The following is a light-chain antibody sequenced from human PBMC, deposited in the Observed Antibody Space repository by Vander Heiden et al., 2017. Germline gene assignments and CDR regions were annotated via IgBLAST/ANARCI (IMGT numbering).Light chain of an antibody. Sequence: DIHMTQSPSSLSASVGDRVTISCRASQNIDGFVNWYQQKPGKAPKLLIFAGASLQTGVPSRFSGRASGTHFTLTISSLQPDDFASYYCQQSYSTPLVFGGGTKVEVK. CDR3: QQSYSTPLV. CDR2: AGA. J-gene: IGKJ4*01. V-gene: IGKV1-39*01. CDR1: QNIDGF.